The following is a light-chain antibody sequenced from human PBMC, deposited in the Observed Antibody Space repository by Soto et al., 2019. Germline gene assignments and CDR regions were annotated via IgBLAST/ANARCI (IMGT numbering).Light chain of an antibody. Sequence: QSVLTQPASVSGSPGQSITISCTGTTSDVGGYSFVSWYQLHPGKAPKLMIYEVSNRPSGVSNRFSGSKSGNTASLTISGLQAEDESDYYCCSYVGATTYVFGTGTKVTVL. CDR2: EVS. CDR3: CSYVGATTYV. V-gene: IGLV2-14*01. J-gene: IGLJ1*01. CDR1: TSDVGGYSF.